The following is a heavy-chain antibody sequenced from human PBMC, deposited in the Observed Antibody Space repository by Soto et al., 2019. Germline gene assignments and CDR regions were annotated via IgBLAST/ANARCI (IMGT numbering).Heavy chain of an antibody. CDR1: GGSISSYY. CDR2: IYYSGST. Sequence: QVQLQESGPGLVKPSETLSLTCTVSGGSISSYYWSWIRQPPGKGLEWIGYIYYSGSTNYNPSLKRRVTISVDTSKNQFPLELSSVTASDTAVYYCARGRGGWFINQLLNSFDIWGQGTMVTVSS. V-gene: IGHV4-59*01. CDR3: ARGRGGWFINQLLNSFDI. J-gene: IGHJ3*02. D-gene: IGHD2-2*01.